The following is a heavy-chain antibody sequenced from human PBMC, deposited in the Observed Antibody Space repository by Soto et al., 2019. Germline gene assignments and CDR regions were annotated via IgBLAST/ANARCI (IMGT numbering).Heavy chain of an antibody. CDR2: IYYSGTT. V-gene: IGHV4-31*03. CDR1: GDSVSSGGYY. D-gene: IGHD3-22*01. Sequence: QVQLQESGPGLVKPSQTLSLTCTVSGDSVSSGGYYWSWIRQYPGKGLDWIGHIYYSGTTYSKSSLRSRLTISVDTSNNHVYLELRSVTAADTAVYYCARLGLHYDGSGFQAGLYYGMDVWGQGTPVTVSS. J-gene: IGHJ6*02. CDR3: ARLGLHYDGSGFQAGLYYGMDV.